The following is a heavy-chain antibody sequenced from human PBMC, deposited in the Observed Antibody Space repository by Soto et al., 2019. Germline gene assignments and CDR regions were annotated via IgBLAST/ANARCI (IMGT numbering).Heavy chain of an antibody. Sequence: QLQLQESGPGLVKPSEALSLTCSVSGGSISSSSYYWGWIRQPPGKGLEWIGSICYSGCTYYNPSLKSRVTISIDKSKNQFSLKLSSLTAADTAVYYCARLEGLATISYYFDFWGQGTLVTVSS. CDR2: ICYSGCT. V-gene: IGHV4-39*01. CDR1: GGSISSSSYY. J-gene: IGHJ4*02. D-gene: IGHD3-9*01. CDR3: ARLEGLATISYYFDF.